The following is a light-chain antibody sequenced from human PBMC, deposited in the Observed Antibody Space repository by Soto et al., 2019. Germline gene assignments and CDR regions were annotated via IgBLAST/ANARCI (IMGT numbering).Light chain of an antibody. CDR1: QSLVYSDGNTS. CDR3: IQGAHWPIT. CDR2: KVF. V-gene: IGKV2-30*01. J-gene: IGKJ5*01. Sequence: DVVMTQSPLSLPVTLGQPASISCRSTQSLVYSDGNTSLNWFHQRPGQSPRRLIYKVFKRDSGVLDRFRGSGSGTDFTLEIRRLEAEDVGIGDCIQGAHWPITFGQGTRLEIK.